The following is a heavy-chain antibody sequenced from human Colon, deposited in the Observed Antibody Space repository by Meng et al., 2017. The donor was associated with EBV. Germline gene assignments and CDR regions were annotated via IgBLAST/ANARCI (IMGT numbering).Heavy chain of an antibody. CDR1: GGSLSRRNW. D-gene: IGHD2-21*02. J-gene: IGHJ4*02. CDR3: ARVGAYCGGDCYHPR. Sequence: QVQLQVSVPGLVRPWGTRPPPAVVSGGSLSRRNWWSWVGRPPGKGLEWIGEIYHSGSTNYNPSLKSRVTISVDESKNQFSLRLSSVTAADTAVYYCARVGAYCGGDCYHPRWGQGTLVTVFS. CDR2: IYHSGST. V-gene: IGHV4-4*02.